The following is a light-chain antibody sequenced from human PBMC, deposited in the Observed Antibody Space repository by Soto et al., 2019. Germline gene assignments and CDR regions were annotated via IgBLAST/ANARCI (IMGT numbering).Light chain of an antibody. CDR2: DAS. J-gene: IGKJ4*01. V-gene: IGKV3-20*01. CDR1: QTVSNNY. Sequence: EFVLTQSPGTLSLSPGERATLSCRASQTVSNNYLAWYQQKPGQAPKLLIYDASSRATSIPDRFSGGGSGTDFILISSRLEPEDFAVYYCQQFSSYPRTFGGGTKVDIK. CDR3: QQFSSYPRT.